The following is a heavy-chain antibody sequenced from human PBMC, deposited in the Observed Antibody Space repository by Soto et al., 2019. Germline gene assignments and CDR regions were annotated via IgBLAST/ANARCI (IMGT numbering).Heavy chain of an antibody. CDR1: GDSVSSNSAA. V-gene: IGHV6-1*01. CDR3: AGGPETTMGTFDI. J-gene: IGHJ3*02. D-gene: IGHD5-18*01. CDR2: TYYRSKWYS. Sequence: SQTLSLTCAISGDSVSSNSAAWNWIRQSPSRGLEWLGRTYYRSKWYSSYAVSVKSRITINPDTSKNQFSLQLNSVTPEDTAVYYCAGGPETTMGTFDIWGQGTVVTVSS.